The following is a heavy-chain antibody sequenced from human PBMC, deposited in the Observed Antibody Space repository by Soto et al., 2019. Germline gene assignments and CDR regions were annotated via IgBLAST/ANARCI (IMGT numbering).Heavy chain of an antibody. CDR1: GYSFTNYG. CDR2: ISGYNGNT. Sequence: QIHLEQSRIEMKEPGTSLKISCATSGYSFTNYGISWVRQAPGQGLEWMGWISGYNGNTKYAQSFHDRVVMTADKFTSTGYLEMRNLRSNDTAVYYCARAYTWVTGRVGTHWGQGTKVTVSS. V-gene: IGHV1-18*01. D-gene: IGHD1-1*01. CDR3: ARAYTWVTGRVGTH. J-gene: IGHJ4*02.